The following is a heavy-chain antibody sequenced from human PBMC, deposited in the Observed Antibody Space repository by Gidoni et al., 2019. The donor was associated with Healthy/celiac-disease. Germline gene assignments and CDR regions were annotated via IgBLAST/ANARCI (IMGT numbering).Heavy chain of an antibody. Sequence: ESLRISCKGSGYSFTSYWISWVRQMPGKGLEWMGRIDPSDSYTNYSPSFQGHVTISADKSISTAYLQWSSLKASDTAMYYCARQQWLRKSFDYWGQGTLVTVSS. J-gene: IGHJ4*02. CDR2: IDPSDSYT. V-gene: IGHV5-10-1*01. D-gene: IGHD5-12*01. CDR1: GYSFTSYW. CDR3: ARQQWLRKSFDY.